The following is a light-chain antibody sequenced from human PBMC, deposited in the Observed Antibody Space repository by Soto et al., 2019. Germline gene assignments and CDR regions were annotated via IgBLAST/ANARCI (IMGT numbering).Light chain of an antibody. CDR2: GAS. J-gene: IGKJ1*01. V-gene: IGKV3-20*01. Sequence: EIVLTQSPGPLSLSPGERATLSCRASQSVRSSYLAWYQQKPGQAPRLLIYGASSRATGIPDRFRGSGSGTDFTLTISRLEPEDCAVYYCQQYGSSPLTFGQGTKVEIK. CDR1: QSVRSSY. CDR3: QQYGSSPLT.